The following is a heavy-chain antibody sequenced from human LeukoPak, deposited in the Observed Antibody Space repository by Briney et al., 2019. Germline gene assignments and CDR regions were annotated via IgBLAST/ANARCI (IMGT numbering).Heavy chain of an antibody. CDR3: ARTCHRGGSCYWD. V-gene: IGHV5-51*01. J-gene: IGHJ4*02. CDR1: GDNFTNYW. CDR2: IYPGDSDT. D-gene: IGHD2-15*01. Sequence: GESLKISCKASGDNFTNYWIGWVRQMPGKGMEWLGIIYPGDSDTRYSPSFQGQVTISADKSISTAYLQWSGLKASETAMYYCARTCHRGGSCYWDWGQGTLVTVSS.